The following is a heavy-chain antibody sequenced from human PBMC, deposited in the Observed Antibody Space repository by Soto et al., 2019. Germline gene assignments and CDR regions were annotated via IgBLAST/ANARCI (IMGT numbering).Heavy chain of an antibody. CDR3: ARQADTMIVVVITTDWFAP. Sequence: SETLSLTCTVSGGSISSSSYYWGWIRQPPGKGLEWIGSIYYSGSTYYNPSLKSRVTISVDTSKNQFSLKLSSVTAADTAVYYCARQADTMIVVVITTDWFAPWGQGTLVTVSS. CDR1: GGSISSSSYY. CDR2: IYYSGST. D-gene: IGHD3-22*01. J-gene: IGHJ5*02. V-gene: IGHV4-39*01.